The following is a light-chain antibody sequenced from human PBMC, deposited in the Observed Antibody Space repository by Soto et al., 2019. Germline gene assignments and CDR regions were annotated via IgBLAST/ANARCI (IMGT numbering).Light chain of an antibody. J-gene: IGKJ1*01. CDR1: QSVSSSY. CDR2: GAS. Sequence: EMMLTQSPGTLSLSPGERATLSCRARQSVSSSYLAWYQQKPGQAPRLLIYGASNRATGIPDRFSGSGSGTDFTLTISRLEPEDFAVYYCQQYGSSGTFGQGTKVDI. CDR3: QQYGSSGT. V-gene: IGKV3-20*01.